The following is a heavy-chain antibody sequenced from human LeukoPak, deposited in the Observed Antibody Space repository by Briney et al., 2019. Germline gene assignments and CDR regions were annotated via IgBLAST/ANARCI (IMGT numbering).Heavy chain of an antibody. Sequence: SETLSLTCGVYGGSFSNYYWTWIRQSPGMGLEWIGEIIHTGRTNYNPSLTSRVSISVDTSKNQSSLEMTSVTAADTAVYFCARGTLVQVYAAFDYWGQGTLVTVSS. CDR3: ARGTLVQVYAAFDY. CDR1: GGSFSNYY. D-gene: IGHD2/OR15-2a*01. CDR2: IIHTGRT. J-gene: IGHJ4*02. V-gene: IGHV4-34*01.